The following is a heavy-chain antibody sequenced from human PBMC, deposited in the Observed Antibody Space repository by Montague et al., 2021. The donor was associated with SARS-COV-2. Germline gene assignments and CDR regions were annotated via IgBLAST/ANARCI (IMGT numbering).Heavy chain of an antibody. J-gene: IGHJ6*02. CDR1: GGSISSSSYY. CDR2: IYYSGST. CDR3: ARVGRQQLVRLSGMDV. V-gene: IGHV4-39*07. D-gene: IGHD6-13*01. Sequence: SETLSLTCTVSGGSISSSSYYWGWIRQPPGKGLEWIGSIYYSGSTYYNPSLKSRVTISVDTSKNQFSLKLISATAADTAVYYCARVGRQQLVRLSGMDVWGQGTTVTVSS.